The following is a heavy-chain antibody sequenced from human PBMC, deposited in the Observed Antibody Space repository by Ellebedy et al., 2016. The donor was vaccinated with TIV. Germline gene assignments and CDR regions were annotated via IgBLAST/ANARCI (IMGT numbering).Heavy chain of an antibody. CDR3: ARDRFNRFGAKY. D-gene: IGHD3-10*01. Sequence: PGGSLRLSCAASGFTFRSYSMNWVRQATGKGLEWVSYISSSSSTIYYADSVKGRFTISRDNAKNSLYLQMNSLRAEDKAVYYCARDRFNRFGAKYWGQGTLVTVSS. V-gene: IGHV3-48*04. CDR2: ISSSSSTI. CDR1: GFTFRSYS. J-gene: IGHJ4*02.